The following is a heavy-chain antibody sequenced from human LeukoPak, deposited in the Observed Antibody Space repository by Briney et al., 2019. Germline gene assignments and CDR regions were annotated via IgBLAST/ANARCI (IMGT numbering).Heavy chain of an antibody. V-gene: IGHV3-48*02. D-gene: IGHD1-7*01. CDR1: GFTFSSYN. CDR2: ISGSSGTI. J-gene: IGHJ4*02. Sequence: GGSLRLSCTASGFTFSSYNMNWDRQTPGKGLEWLSYISGSSGTIYYADSVKGRFTISRDNAKNSLDLQMNSLRDEDTALYYCARVANSNYYFDCWGQGTLVTVSS. CDR3: ARVANSNYYFDC.